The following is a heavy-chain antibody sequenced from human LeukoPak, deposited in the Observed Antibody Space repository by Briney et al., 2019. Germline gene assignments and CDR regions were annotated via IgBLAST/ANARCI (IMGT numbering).Heavy chain of an antibody. V-gene: IGHV1-8*02. J-gene: IGHJ4*02. Sequence: ASVKVSCKASGYTFTGYYMHWVRQATGQGLEWVGWMNPNSGNTGYAQKFQGRVTMTRNTSISTAYMELSSLSSEDTAVYYCARAGGYCGRISCPYYFDYWGQGSLVAVSS. CDR2: MNPNSGNT. CDR3: ARAGGYCGRISCPYYFDY. CDR1: GYTFTGYY. D-gene: IGHD2-15*01.